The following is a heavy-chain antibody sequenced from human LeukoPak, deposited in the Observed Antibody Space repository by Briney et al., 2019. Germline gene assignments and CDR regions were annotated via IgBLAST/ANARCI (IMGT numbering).Heavy chain of an antibody. J-gene: IGHJ4*02. V-gene: IGHV3-30*04. Sequence: GGSLRLSCAASGFTFSSYAMHWVRQAPGKGLEWVAVISYDGSNKYYAGSVKGRFTISRDNSKNTLYLQMNSLRAEDTAVYYCARDSSSGIDYWGQGTQVTVSS. D-gene: IGHD6-13*01. CDR3: ARDSSSGIDY. CDR1: GFTFSSYA. CDR2: ISYDGSNK.